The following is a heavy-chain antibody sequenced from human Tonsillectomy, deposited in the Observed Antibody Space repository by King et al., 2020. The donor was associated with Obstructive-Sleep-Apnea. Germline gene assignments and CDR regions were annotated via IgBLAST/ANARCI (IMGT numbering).Heavy chain of an antibody. D-gene: IGHD1-26*01. CDR1: GGSISSGGYY. Sequence: QVQLQESGPGLVKPSQTLSLTCTVSGGSISSGGYYWSWIRQHPGKGLEWNGYIYYSWSTYYNPSLKRRVTISFDTSKNQFSLKLSSVTAADTAVYYCARAGSWETVPDFDYWGQGTLVTVSS. CDR2: IYYSWST. V-gene: IGHV4-31*03. J-gene: IGHJ4*02. CDR3: ARAGSWETVPDFDY.